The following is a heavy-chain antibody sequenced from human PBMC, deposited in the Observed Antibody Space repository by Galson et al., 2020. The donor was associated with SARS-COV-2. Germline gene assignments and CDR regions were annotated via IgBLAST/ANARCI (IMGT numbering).Heavy chain of an antibody. CDR2: ISDDGSNK. D-gene: IGHD2-15*01. J-gene: IGHJ4*02. V-gene: IGHV3-30*04. CDR3: ARDFEGRGGRGAYGVGY. Sequence: GGYLRLSCAASGFTFSSYAMHWVRQAPGKGLEWVAVISDDGSNKYYADSVKGRFTISRDNSKNTLYLQMNSLRAEDTAVYYCARDFEGRGGRGAYGVGYGCQGTLVTVS. CDR1: GFTFSSYA.